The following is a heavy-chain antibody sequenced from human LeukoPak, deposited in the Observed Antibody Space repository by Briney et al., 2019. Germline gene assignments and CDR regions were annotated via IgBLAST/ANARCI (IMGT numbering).Heavy chain of an antibody. V-gene: IGHV3-7*01. J-gene: IGHJ2*01. CDR1: GFTFSSYW. Sequence: GGSLRLSCAASGFTFSSYWMNWVRQAPGKGLERVANIKQDGSETTYLDFVKGRFTISRDNAKNSLDLQMNSLRAEDTAVYYCARARGDGYQWYFYLWGRGTLVTVSS. D-gene: IGHD5-24*01. CDR2: IKQDGSET. CDR3: ARARGDGYQWYFYL.